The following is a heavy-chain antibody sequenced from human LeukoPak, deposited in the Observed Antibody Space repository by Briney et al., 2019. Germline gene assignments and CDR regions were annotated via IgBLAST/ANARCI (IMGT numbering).Heavy chain of an antibody. Sequence: SETLSLTCTVSGGSISSNFWSWIRQPPGKGLEWIGYIYDSGSSRGSTNYNPSLKSRVTISVDTSKNQFSLKLSSVTAADTAVYYCARHFDYDSGGDAFDIWGQGTMVTVSS. D-gene: IGHD3-10*01. J-gene: IGHJ3*02. V-gene: IGHV4-59*08. CDR1: GGSISSNF. CDR2: IYDSGSSRGST. CDR3: ARHFDYDSGGDAFDI.